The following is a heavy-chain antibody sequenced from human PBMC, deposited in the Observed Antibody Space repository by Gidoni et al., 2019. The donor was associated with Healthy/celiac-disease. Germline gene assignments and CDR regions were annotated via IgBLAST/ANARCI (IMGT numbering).Heavy chain of an antibody. D-gene: IGHD3-3*01. Sequence: QVQLVESGGGVVQPGRSLRLSCAASGFPFSSYGMHWVRQAPGKGLEWVAVIWYDGSNKYYADSVKGRFTISRDNSKNTLYLQMNSLRAEDTAVYYCARDPKWSGYGMDVWGQGTTVTVSS. CDR1: GFPFSSYG. J-gene: IGHJ6*02. CDR3: ARDPKWSGYGMDV. V-gene: IGHV3-33*01. CDR2: IWYDGSNK.